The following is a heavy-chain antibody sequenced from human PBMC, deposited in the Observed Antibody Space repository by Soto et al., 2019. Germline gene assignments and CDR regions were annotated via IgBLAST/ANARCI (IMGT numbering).Heavy chain of an antibody. Sequence: GGSLRLSCAASGFTFTGYSMNWVRQAPGKGLEWVSSISSTTNYIYYGDSMKGRFTISRDNAKNSLYLEMNSLRAEDTAVYYCARESEDLTSNFDYWGQGTLVTVSS. J-gene: IGHJ4*02. V-gene: IGHV3-21*06. CDR2: ISSTTNYI. CDR1: GFTFTGYS. CDR3: ARESEDLTSNFDY.